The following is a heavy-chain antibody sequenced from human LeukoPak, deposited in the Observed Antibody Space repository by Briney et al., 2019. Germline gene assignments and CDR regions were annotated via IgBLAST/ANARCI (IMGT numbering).Heavy chain of an antibody. V-gene: IGHV4-59*01. J-gene: IGHJ6*02. Sequence: SQTLSLTCTVSGGSISSYYWSWIRQPPGKGLEWIGYIYYSGSTNYNPSLKSRVTISVDTSKNQFSLKLSSVTAADAAVYYCARDPDSYGMDVWGQGTTVTVSS. CDR1: GGSISSYY. CDR3: ARDPDSYGMDV. CDR2: IYYSGST.